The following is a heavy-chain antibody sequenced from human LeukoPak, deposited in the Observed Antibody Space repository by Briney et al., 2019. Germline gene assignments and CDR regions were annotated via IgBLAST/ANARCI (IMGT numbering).Heavy chain of an antibody. CDR3: ARGPGMATIKD. CDR1: GGSISSHY. Sequence: SETLSLTCIVSGGSISSHYWSWIRQPPGKGLEFIGNIYYSGTTIYNPSLKSRVTISIDTSKHQFSLKLTSVTAADTAVYYCARGPGMATIKDWGQGTLVTVSS. V-gene: IGHV4-59*11. CDR2: IYYSGTT. D-gene: IGHD5-24*01. J-gene: IGHJ4*02.